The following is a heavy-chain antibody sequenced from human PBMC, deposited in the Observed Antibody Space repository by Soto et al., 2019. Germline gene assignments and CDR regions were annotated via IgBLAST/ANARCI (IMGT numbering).Heavy chain of an antibody. CDR2: ISYDGSNK. J-gene: IGHJ4*02. CDR1: GFTFSSYG. D-gene: IGHD3-10*01. CDR3: AKDVSLMMVRGVITNAHYFDY. V-gene: IGHV3-30*18. Sequence: GGSLRLSCAASGFTFSSYGMHWVRQAPGKGLEWVAVISYDGSNKYYADSVKGRFTISRDNSKNTLYLQMNSLRAEDTAVYYCAKDVSLMMVRGVITNAHYFDYWGQGTLVTVS.